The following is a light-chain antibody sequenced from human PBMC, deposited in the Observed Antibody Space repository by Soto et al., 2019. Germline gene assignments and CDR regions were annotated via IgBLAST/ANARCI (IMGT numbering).Light chain of an antibody. CDR3: CSYAGSSTYV. CDR2: EGS. J-gene: IGLJ1*01. Sequence: QSALTQPASVSGSPGQSITISCTGTSSDVGSYNLVSWYQQHPGKAPKLMIYEGSKRPSGVSNRFSGSKSGITASLTISGLQAEDEADYYCCSYAGSSTYVFGTGTKLTVL. V-gene: IGLV2-23*01. CDR1: SSDVGSYNL.